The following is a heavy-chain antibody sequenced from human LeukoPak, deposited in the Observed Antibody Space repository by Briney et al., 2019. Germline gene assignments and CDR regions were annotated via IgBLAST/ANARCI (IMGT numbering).Heavy chain of an antibody. CDR1: GFTFSSYA. CDR3: AKLEFLEWLSPLSYYYGMDV. CDR2: ISGSGGST. D-gene: IGHD3-3*01. V-gene: IGHV3-23*01. Sequence: GGSLRLSCAASGFTFSSYAMSWVRQAPGKGLEWVSAISGSGGSTYYADSVKGRFTISRDNSKNTLYLQMNSLRAEDTAVYYCAKLEFLEWLSPLSYYYGMDVWGQGTTVTVSS. J-gene: IGHJ6*02.